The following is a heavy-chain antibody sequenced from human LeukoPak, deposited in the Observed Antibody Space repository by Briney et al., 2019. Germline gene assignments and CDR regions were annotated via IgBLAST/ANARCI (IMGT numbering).Heavy chain of an antibody. CDR1: GYTFTSYG. D-gene: IGHD3-9*01. Sequence: ASVKLSCKASGYTFTSYGISWVRQAPGQGIEWMGWISAYNGNTNYAQKLQGRGTMTTDTSTSTAYMELRSLRSDDTAVYYCARATGLAGRRLVKWSTPFDYWGQGTLVTVSS. J-gene: IGHJ4*02. CDR2: ISAYNGNT. CDR3: ARATGLAGRRLVKWSTPFDY. V-gene: IGHV1-18*04.